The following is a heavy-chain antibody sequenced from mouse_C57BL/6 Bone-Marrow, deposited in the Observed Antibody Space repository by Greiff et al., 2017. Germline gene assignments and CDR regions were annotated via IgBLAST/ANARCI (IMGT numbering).Heavy chain of an antibody. CDR2: ISDGGSYT. V-gene: IGHV5-4*01. J-gene: IGHJ3*01. CDR3: ARDVTAQATGFAY. Sequence: EVQVVESGGGLVKPGGSLKLSCAASGFTFSSYAMSWVRQTPEKRLEWVATISDGGSYTYYPDNVKGRFTISRDNAKNNLYLQMSHLKSEDTAMYYCARDVTAQATGFAYWGQGTLVTVSA. CDR1: GFTFSSYA. D-gene: IGHD3-2*02.